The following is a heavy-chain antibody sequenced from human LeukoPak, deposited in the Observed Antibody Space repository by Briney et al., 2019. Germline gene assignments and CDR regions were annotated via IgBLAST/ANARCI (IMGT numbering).Heavy chain of an antibody. V-gene: IGHV3-30-3*01. D-gene: IGHD2-2*01. CDR1: GFTFSSYA. J-gene: IGHJ4*02. Sequence: GGSLRLSCAAPGFTFSSYAMHWVRQAPGKGLEWVAVISYDGSNKYYADSVKGRFIISRDNSKNTLYLQMNSLRAEDTAVYYCARDPTYCSSTSCYYFDYWGQGTLVTVSS. CDR2: ISYDGSNK. CDR3: ARDPTYCSSTSCYYFDY.